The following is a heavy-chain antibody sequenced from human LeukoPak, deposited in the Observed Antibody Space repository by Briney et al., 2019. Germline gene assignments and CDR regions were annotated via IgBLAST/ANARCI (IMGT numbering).Heavy chain of an antibody. V-gene: IGHV3-64*01. Sequence: GGSLRLSCAASGFTFSSYAMHWVRQAPGKGLEYVSAISSSGGSTYYANSVKGRFTISRDNSKNTLYLQMGSLRAEDMAVYYCARGPLTGITGTIDPWGQGTLVTVSS. CDR3: ARGPLTGITGTIDP. J-gene: IGHJ5*02. CDR1: GFTFSSYA. CDR2: ISSSGGST. D-gene: IGHD1-20*01.